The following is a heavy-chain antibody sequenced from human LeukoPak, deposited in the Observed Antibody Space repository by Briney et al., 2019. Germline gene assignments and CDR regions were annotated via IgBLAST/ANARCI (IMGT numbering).Heavy chain of an antibody. V-gene: IGHV4-59*12. CDR2: IYYSGST. J-gene: IGHJ6*02. Sequence: PSETLSLTCTVSGGSISSYYWSWIRQPPGKGLEWIGYIYYSGSTNYNPSLKSRVTISVDTSKNQFSLKLSSVTAADTAVYYCARCGQVVPAAIAYYYYGMDVWGQGTTVTVSS. CDR1: GGSISSYY. D-gene: IGHD2-2*01. CDR3: ARCGQVVPAAIAYYYYGMDV.